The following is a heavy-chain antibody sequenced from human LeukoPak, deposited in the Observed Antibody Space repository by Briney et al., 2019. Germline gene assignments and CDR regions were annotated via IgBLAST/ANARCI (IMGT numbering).Heavy chain of an antibody. Sequence: GASVKVSCKASGYTFTSYYMHWVRQAPGQGLEWMGIINPSGGSTSYAQKFQGRVTMTRDMSTSTVYMELSSLRSEDTAVYYCAKDRAQTPLKYWGQGTLVTVSS. CDR1: GYTFTSYY. V-gene: IGHV1-46*01. CDR2: INPSGGST. J-gene: IGHJ4*02. D-gene: IGHD3-10*01. CDR3: AKDRAQTPLKY.